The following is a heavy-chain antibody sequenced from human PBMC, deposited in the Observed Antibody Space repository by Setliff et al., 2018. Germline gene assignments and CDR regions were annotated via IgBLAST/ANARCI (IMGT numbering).Heavy chain of an antibody. V-gene: IGHV4-39*01. D-gene: IGHD1-1*01. J-gene: IGHJ4*02. Sequence: SETLSLTCTVSGASISSGTYYWAWIRQPPGKGLEWIGRIHYRGTTYSNASLASRLTISVDTAKNQFSLKLTSVTAADTAVYYCAGTGTYRYFDYWGQGTRVTVSS. CDR2: IHYRGTT. CDR1: GASISSGTYY. CDR3: AGTGTYRYFDY.